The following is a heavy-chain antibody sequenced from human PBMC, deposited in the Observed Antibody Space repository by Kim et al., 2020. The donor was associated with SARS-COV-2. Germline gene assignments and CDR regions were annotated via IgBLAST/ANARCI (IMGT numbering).Heavy chain of an antibody. CDR3: ARQSVGLVRDDFDY. CDR1: GGSISSSSYY. CDR2: IYYSGST. Sequence: SETLSLTCTVSGGSISSSSYYWGWIRQPPGKGLEWIGSIYYSGSTYYNPSLKSRVTISVDTSKNQFSLKLSSVTAADTAVYYCARQSVGLVRDDFDYWGQGTLVTVSS. J-gene: IGHJ4*02. V-gene: IGHV4-39*01. D-gene: IGHD6-19*01.